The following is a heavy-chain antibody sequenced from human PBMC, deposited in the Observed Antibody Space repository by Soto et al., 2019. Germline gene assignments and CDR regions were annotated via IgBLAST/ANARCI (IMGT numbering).Heavy chain of an antibody. CDR1: GFTFSSYA. J-gene: IGHJ2*01. CDR3: ARPLWRDDYNWGYFDL. V-gene: IGHV3-30-3*01. D-gene: IGHD4-4*01. Sequence: QVKLVESRGGVVQPGRSLRLSCAASGFTFSSYAMHWVRQAPGKGLEWVAVISYDGSNKYYADSVKGRFTISRDNSKNTLYLQMNSLRLEDTAVYYCARPLWRDDYNWGYFDLWGRGTLVTVSS. CDR2: ISYDGSNK.